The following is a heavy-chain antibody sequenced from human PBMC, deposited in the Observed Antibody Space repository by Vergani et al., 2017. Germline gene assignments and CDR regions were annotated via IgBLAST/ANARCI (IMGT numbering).Heavy chain of an antibody. CDR1: GGSISSGCYS. CDR3: AREEGWIGWFDP. V-gene: IGHV4-30-2*01. CDR2: IYHSGCT. D-gene: IGHD2-2*03. Sequence: QLQLQESGSGLVKPSQTLSLTCAVSGGSISSGCYSWSWIRQPPGKGLEWIGYIYHSGCTYYNPSLKSRVTISVDRSKNQFSLKLSSVTAADTAVYYCAREEGWIGWFDPWGQGILVTVSS. J-gene: IGHJ5*02.